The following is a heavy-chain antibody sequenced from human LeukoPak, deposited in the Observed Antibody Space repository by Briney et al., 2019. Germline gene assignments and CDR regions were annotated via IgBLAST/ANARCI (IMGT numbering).Heavy chain of an antibody. CDR2: INPSIGSI. CDR3: ARDLSREGYQEYYFDY. CDR1: GYTFTGYY. D-gene: IGHD5-24*01. V-gene: IGHV1-46*03. Sequence: ASVKVSCKASGYTFTGYYIHWVGQAPGQRLEWMGMINPSIGSISYAQRFQGRVSMTWDTSTSTVYVELSSLRSEDTAIYYCARDLSREGYQEYYFDYWGQGTLITVSS. J-gene: IGHJ4*02.